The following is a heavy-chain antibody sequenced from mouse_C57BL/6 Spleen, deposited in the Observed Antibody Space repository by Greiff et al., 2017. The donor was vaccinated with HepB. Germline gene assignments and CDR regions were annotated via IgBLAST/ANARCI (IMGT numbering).Heavy chain of an antibody. CDR1: GYTFTSYG. CDR2: IYPRSGNT. CDR3: AREGSGYVMDY. Sequence: QVQLQQSGAELARPGASVKLSCKASGYTFTSYGISWVKQRTGQGLEWIGEIYPRSGNTYYNEKFKGKATLTADKSSSTAYMQLSSLTSEDSAVYYCAREGSGYVMDYWGQGTTLTVSS. D-gene: IGHD3-2*02. J-gene: IGHJ2*01. V-gene: IGHV1-81*01.